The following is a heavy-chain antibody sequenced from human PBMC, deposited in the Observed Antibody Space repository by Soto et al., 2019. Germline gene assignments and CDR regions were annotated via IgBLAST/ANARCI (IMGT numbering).Heavy chain of an antibody. CDR3: XXXXXXXXXXXXYYGMDV. V-gene: IGHV4-31*03. J-gene: IGHJ6*02. CDR2: IYYSGTT. Sequence: QVQLQESGPGLVKPSQTLSLTCSVSGASISSGGYYWNWIRQHPGKGLEWIGYIYYSGTTYYNPSLKSRVTXXXXXXXXXXXXXXXXXXXXXXXXXXXXXXXXXXXXXXYYGMDVWGQGTTVTVSS. CDR1: GASISSGGYY.